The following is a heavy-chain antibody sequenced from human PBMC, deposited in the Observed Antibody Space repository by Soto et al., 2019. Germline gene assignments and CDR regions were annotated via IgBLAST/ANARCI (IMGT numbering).Heavy chain of an antibody. Sequence: QVQLVQSGAEVKKPGASVKVSCKASGYTFTSYAMHWVRQAPGQRLDCMGWINAGNGNTKYSQKFQGRVTITRDTSASTAYMELSSLRPEDTAVYYCARGPGGPDGPGDYWGQGTLVTVSS. CDR1: GYTFTSYA. CDR2: INAGNGNT. D-gene: IGHD2-15*01. V-gene: IGHV1-3*01. CDR3: ARGPGGPDGPGDY. J-gene: IGHJ4*02.